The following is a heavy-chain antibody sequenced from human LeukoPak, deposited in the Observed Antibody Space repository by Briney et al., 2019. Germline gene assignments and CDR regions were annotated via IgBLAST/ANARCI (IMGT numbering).Heavy chain of an antibody. D-gene: IGHD3-3*01. CDR3: ARDSAIFGTGAFDI. V-gene: IGHV1-18*01. J-gene: IGHJ3*02. CDR2: ISAYNGNI. CDR1: GYTFISYA. Sequence: VASVKVSCKASGYTFISYAMHWVRQAPGQGLEWMGWISAYNGNINYAQKSQGRVTMTTDTSTSTAYMDLKSLRSDDTAVYYCARDSAIFGTGAFDIWGQGTMVTVSS.